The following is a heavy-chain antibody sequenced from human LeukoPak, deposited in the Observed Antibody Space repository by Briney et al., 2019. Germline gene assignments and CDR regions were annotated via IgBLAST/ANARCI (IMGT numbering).Heavy chain of an antibody. Sequence: GGSLRLSCAASGFTFSSSVMSWVRQAPGKGLEWVSTIGVSGSNTYYADSMKGRFTISRDNSKNTLYLQMNSLRAEDTAVYYCAKGGPWVNYHSSGYYSYFDYWGQGTLATVSS. D-gene: IGHD3-22*01. CDR1: GFTFSSSV. V-gene: IGHV3-23*01. J-gene: IGHJ4*02. CDR2: IGVSGSNT. CDR3: AKGGPWVNYHSSGYYSYFDY.